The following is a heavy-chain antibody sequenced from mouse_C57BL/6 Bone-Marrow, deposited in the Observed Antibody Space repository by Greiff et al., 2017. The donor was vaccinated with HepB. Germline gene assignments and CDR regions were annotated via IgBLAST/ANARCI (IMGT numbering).Heavy chain of an antibody. Sequence: VQLQQSGPGLAKPSQTLSLTCSVTGYSITSDYWNWIRKFPGTKLEYMGYISYSGSTYYNPSLKSRISITRDTSKNQYYLQLNSVTTEDTATYYCAIFNYGYPYYAMDYWGQGTSVTVSS. CDR3: AIFNYGYPYYAMDY. D-gene: IGHD2-2*01. V-gene: IGHV3-8*01. CDR2: ISYSGST. J-gene: IGHJ4*01. CDR1: GYSITSDY.